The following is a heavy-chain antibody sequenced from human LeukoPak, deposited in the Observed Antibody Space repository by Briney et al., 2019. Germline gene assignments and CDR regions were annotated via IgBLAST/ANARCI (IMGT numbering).Heavy chain of an antibody. Sequence: GGSLRLSCAASGFTFSSYGMHWVRQAPGKGLEWVAVISYDGSNKYYADSVKGRFTISRDNSKNTLYLQMNSLRAEDTAVYYCAKDLPRKVGATTLNDYWGQGTLVTVSS. CDR3: AKDLPRKVGATTLNDY. J-gene: IGHJ4*02. V-gene: IGHV3-30*18. D-gene: IGHD1-26*01. CDR2: ISYDGSNK. CDR1: GFTFSSYG.